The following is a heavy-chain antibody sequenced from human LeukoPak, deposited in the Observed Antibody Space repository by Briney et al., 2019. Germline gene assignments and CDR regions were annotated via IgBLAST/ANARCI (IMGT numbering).Heavy chain of an antibody. CDR3: ARRSYYYDSSGFYPEDY. D-gene: IGHD3-22*01. V-gene: IGHV4-39*01. CDR1: GGSISSSSYY. CDR2: IYYSGST. J-gene: IGHJ4*02. Sequence: SETLSLTCTVSGGSISSSSYYWGWIRQPPGQGLEWIVSIYYSGSTYYNPSLKSRVTISVDTSKNQFSLKLSSVTAADTAVYYCARRSYYYDSSGFYPEDYWGQGTLVTVSS.